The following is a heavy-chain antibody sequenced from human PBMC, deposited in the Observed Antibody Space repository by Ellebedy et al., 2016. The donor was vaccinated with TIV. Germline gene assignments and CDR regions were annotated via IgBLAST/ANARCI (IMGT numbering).Heavy chain of an antibody. CDR1: GFPFSSYA. CDR2: ITSSSTYI. V-gene: IGHV3-21*01. D-gene: IGHD1-1*01. J-gene: IGHJ3*02. Sequence: GGSLRLSCAASGFPFSSYAMNWVRQAPGKGVEWVSSITSSSTYIYYADSVKGRFTISRDNAKNTLFLQMNSLRVEDTAVYYCTRDWNARAFDIWGQGTLVTVSS. CDR3: TRDWNARAFDI.